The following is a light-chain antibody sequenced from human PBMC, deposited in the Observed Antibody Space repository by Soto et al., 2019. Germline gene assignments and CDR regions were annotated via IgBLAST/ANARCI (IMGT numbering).Light chain of an antibody. V-gene: IGKV3-15*01. Sequence: EILMTQSPATLSVSPGERATLSCTASQSVSSNLAWYQQNSGQAPRLLIYGASTRATGIPARFSGSGSGREFTLTISSLQSEDFGVYYCQQYNNWPWTFGQGTKVAIK. CDR2: GAS. CDR3: QQYNNWPWT. J-gene: IGKJ1*01. CDR1: QSVSSN.